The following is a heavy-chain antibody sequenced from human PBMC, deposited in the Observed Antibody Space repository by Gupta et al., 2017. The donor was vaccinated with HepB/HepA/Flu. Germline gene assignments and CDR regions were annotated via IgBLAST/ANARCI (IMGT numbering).Heavy chain of an antibody. CDR3: ARERLGGHVVLEY. J-gene: IGHJ4*02. Sequence: EVQLVESGGGLVQPGGSLRLSCAASGFTFSRYWMSWVRQATGKGLEWVGNKKEDGSDKNYVDSVKGRFTFSRDNAKNSLYLQINSLRAEDTAVFYCARERLGGHVVLEYWGQGTLVTVSS. CDR1: GFTFSRYW. CDR2: KKEDGSDK. V-gene: IGHV3-7*01. D-gene: IGHD6-6*01.